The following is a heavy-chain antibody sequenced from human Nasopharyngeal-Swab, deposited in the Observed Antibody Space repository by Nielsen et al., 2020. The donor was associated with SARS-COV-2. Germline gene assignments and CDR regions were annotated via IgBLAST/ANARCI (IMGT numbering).Heavy chain of an antibody. CDR3: ARDSGVAGTKYYYYGMDV. CDR2: IYYSGST. J-gene: IGHJ6*02. V-gene: IGHV4-30-4*01. Sequence: WIRQSPGKGLERIGYIYYSGSTYYNPSLKSRVTISVDTSKNQFPLKLSSVTAADTAVYYCARDSGVAGTKYYYYGMDVWGQGTTVTVSS. D-gene: IGHD6-19*01.